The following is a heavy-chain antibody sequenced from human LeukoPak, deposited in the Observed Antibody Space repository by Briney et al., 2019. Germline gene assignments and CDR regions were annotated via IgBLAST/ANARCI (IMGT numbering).Heavy chain of an antibody. CDR3: ARVYSNYPLFDC. J-gene: IGHJ4*02. D-gene: IGHD4-11*01. CDR2: IIPIFGTA. V-gene: IGHV1-69*13. Sequence: SVKVSCKASGGTFSSYAISWVRQAPGQGLEWMGGIIPIFGTANYAQKFQGRVTITADESTSTAYMELSSLRSEDTAVYYCARVYSNYPLFDCWGQGTLVTVSS. CDR1: GGTFSSYA.